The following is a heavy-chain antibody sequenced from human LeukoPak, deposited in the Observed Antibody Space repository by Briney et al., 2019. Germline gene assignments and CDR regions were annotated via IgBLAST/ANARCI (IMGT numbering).Heavy chain of an antibody. CDR3: AKVRHIVVVTGGPIDY. J-gene: IGHJ4*02. CDR1: GFTFNSYA. Sequence: GGSLRLSCAASGFTFNSYAMSWVRQAPGKGLEWVSAISGSGNTTYYADSVKGRFTISRDNSKNTLYLQMNSLRAEDTAVYCCAKVRHIVVVTGGPIDYWGQGTLVTVSS. V-gene: IGHV3-23*01. CDR2: ISGSGNTT. D-gene: IGHD2-21*02.